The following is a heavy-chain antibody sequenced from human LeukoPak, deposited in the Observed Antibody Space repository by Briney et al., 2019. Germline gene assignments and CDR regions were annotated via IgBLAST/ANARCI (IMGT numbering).Heavy chain of an antibody. V-gene: IGHV3-7*04. Sequence: GGSLRHSCAASGFTFSSYWMSWVRQAPGKGPEWAANIKQDGSAKYYVDSVKGRFTISRDNAKNSLYLQMNSLRAEDTAVYYCARDRAMDDYWGQGTLVTVSS. CDR2: IKQDGSAK. D-gene: IGHD5-18*01. CDR1: GFTFSSYW. CDR3: ARDRAMDDY. J-gene: IGHJ4*02.